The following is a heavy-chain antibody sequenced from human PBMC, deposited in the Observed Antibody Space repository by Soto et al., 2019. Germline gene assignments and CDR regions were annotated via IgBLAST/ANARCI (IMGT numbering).Heavy chain of an antibody. CDR3: ARVFSGTTGYYYGMDV. V-gene: IGHV1-69*13. J-gene: IGHJ6*02. Sequence: ASVKVSCKASGGTFSSYAISWVRQAPGQGLEWMGGIIPIFGTANYAQKSQGRVTITADESTSTAYMELSSLRSEDTAVYYCARVFSGTTGYYYGMDVWGQGTTVTVSS. D-gene: IGHD1-7*01. CDR2: IIPIFGTA. CDR1: GGTFSSYA.